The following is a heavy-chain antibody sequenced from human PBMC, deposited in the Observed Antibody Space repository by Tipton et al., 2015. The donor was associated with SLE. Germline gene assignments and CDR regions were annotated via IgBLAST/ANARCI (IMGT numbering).Heavy chain of an antibody. CDR1: GGSLSSGGFL. CDR2: IYHTGST. Sequence: TLSLTCAVSGGSLSSGGFLWSWIRQSPGKGLEWIGDIYHTGSTYYSPSLKSRVIISEDRSKNQFSLKLSFVTAADTAVYYCAREAVGSGFGAFDIWGQGTMVTVSS. V-gene: IGHV4-30-2*06. J-gene: IGHJ3*02. D-gene: IGHD3-3*01. CDR3: AREAVGSGFGAFDI.